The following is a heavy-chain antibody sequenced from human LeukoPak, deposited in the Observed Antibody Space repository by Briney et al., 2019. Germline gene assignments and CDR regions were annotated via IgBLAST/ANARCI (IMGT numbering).Heavy chain of an antibody. CDR3: ARAKYTTRPFDY. J-gene: IGHJ4*02. CDR2: IYYSGST. CDR1: GGSISSGDYY. D-gene: IGHD1-1*01. Sequence: PSQTLSLTCTVSGGSISSGDYYWSWIRQPPGKGLEWIGYIYYSGSTYYNPSLKSRLTISVDTSKNQFSLKLSSVTAADTAVYYCARAKYTTRPFDYWGQGTLVTVSS. V-gene: IGHV4-30-4*08.